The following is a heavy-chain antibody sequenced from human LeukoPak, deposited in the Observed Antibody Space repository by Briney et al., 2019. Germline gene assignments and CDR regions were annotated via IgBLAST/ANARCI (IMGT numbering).Heavy chain of an antibody. J-gene: IGHJ3*02. CDR2: IYYSGST. Sequence: SETLSLTCTVSGASVGSAGYYWSWIRQPPGGGLEWIGYIYYSGSTNYNPSLKSRVTISVDTSKNQFSLKLSSVTAADTAVYYCARDLLLWFGDYVGHAFDIWGQGTMVTVSS. D-gene: IGHD3-10*01. V-gene: IGHV4-61*08. CDR3: ARDLLLWFGDYVGHAFDI. CDR1: GASVGSAGYY.